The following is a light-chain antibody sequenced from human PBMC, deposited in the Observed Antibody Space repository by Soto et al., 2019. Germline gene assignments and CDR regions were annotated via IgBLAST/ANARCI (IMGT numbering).Light chain of an antibody. J-gene: IGLJ3*02. V-gene: IGLV2-14*01. CDR1: NSDVGGYNY. CDR2: GVS. CDR3: SSYTSSSTWV. Sequence: QPVLTQPASVSGSPGQSITISCTGTNSDVGGYNYVSWYQQHPGRVPKLMIYGVSNRPSGISNRFSGSKSANTASLTISGLQAEDEAAYYCSSYTSSSTWVFGGGTKVTVL.